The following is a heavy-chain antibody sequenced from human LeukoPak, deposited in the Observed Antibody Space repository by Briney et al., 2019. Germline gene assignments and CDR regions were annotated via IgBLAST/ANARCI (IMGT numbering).Heavy chain of an antibody. CDR1: GGSISSYY. V-gene: IGHV4-59*08. Sequence: PSETLSLTCTVSGGSISSYYWSWIRQPPGKGLEWIGYLYYSGSTNYNPSLKSRVTISVDTSKNQFSLKLSSVTAADTAVYYCARLTYYYDSSGYYFDYWGQGTLVTVSS. D-gene: IGHD3-22*01. CDR2: LYYSGST. J-gene: IGHJ4*02. CDR3: ARLTYYYDSSGYYFDY.